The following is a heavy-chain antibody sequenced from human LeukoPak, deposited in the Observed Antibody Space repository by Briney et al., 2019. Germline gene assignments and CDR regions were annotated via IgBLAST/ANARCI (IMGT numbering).Heavy chain of an antibody. CDR3: ARFPDAFDI. J-gene: IGHJ3*02. V-gene: IGHV3-7*01. CDR2: LHADGIER. CDR1: GFTLSGYW. Sequence: GGSLRLSCAASGFTLSGYWMSWVRQAPGKGLEWVARLHADGIERYFVDSVKGRFTISRDNAKNSLYLQMNSLRAEDTAVYYCARFPDAFDIWGQGTMVTVSS.